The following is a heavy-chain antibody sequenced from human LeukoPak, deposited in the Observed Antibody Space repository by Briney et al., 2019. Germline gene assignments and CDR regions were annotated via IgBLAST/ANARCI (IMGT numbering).Heavy chain of an antibody. CDR1: GGTFSSYA. CDR2: IIPIFGTA. V-gene: IGHV1-69*06. D-gene: IGHD1-26*01. Sequence: ASLKVSCKASGGTFSSYAISWVRQAPGQGLEWMGRIIPIFGTANYAQKFQGRVTITADKSTSTAYMELSSLRSEDTAVYYCARGGRVGAPNYYYYMDVWGKGTTVTVSS. CDR3: ARGGRVGAPNYYYYMDV. J-gene: IGHJ6*03.